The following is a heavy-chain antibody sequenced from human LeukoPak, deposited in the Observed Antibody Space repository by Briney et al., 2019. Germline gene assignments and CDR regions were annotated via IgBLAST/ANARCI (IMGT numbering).Heavy chain of an antibody. J-gene: IGHJ6*04. CDR2: ISSSGSTI. CDR3: AELGITMIGGV. V-gene: IGHV3-48*04. CDR1: GFTFSSYW. D-gene: IGHD3-10*02. Sequence: GGSLRLSCAASGFTFSSYWMNWVRQAPGKGLEWVSYISSSGSTIYYADSVKGRFTISRDNAKNSLYLQMNSLRAEDTAVYYCAELGITMIGGVWGKGTTVTISS.